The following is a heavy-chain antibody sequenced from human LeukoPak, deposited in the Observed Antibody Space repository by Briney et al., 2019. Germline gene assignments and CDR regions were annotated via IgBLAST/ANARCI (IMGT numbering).Heavy chain of an antibody. J-gene: IGHJ6*04. CDR2: ISSSGSTI. CDR3: AELGITMIGGV. V-gene: IGHV3-48*04. CDR1: GFTFSSYW. D-gene: IGHD3-10*02. Sequence: GGSLRLSCAASGFTFSSYWMNWVRQAPGKGLEWVSYISSSGSTIYYADSVKGRFTISRDNAKNSLYLQMNSLRAEDTAVYYCAELGITMIGGVWGKGTTVTISS.